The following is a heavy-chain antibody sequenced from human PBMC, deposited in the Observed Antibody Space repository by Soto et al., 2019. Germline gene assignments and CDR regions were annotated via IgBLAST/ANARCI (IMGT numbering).Heavy chain of an antibody. V-gene: IGHV3-49*03. D-gene: IGHD2-8*01. Sequence: GGSLRLSCTASGFTFGDYAMSWFRQAPGKGLEWVGFIRSKAYGGTTEYAASVKGRFTISRDDSKSIAYLQMNSLKTEDTAVYYCTRDLGIVLMVYAWDYWGQGTLVTVSS. CDR3: TRDLGIVLMVYAWDY. J-gene: IGHJ4*02. CDR2: IRSKAYGGTT. CDR1: GFTFGDYA.